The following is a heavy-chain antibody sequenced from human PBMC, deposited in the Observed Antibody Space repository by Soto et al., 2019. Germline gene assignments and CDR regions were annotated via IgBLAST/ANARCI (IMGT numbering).Heavy chain of an antibody. V-gene: IGHV3-23*01. Sequence: EGSLRLSCAASGFTFSSSGMSWVRQAPGKGLEWVSGITDSGGSTYYVDSVKGRFTISRDNSKNTLSLEMNSLRAEDTAVYYCAKDSGWLHYYWGQGTLVTVSS. CDR2: ITDSGGST. CDR1: GFTFSSSG. D-gene: IGHD5-12*01. CDR3: AKDSGWLHYY. J-gene: IGHJ4*02.